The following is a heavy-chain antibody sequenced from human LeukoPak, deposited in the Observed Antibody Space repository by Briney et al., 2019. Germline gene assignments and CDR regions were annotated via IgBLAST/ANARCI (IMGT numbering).Heavy chain of an antibody. V-gene: IGHV3-30*03. CDR1: GFTFSSYG. D-gene: IGHD2-21*02. J-gene: IGHJ4*02. Sequence: PGGSLRLSCAASGFTFSSYGMHWVRQAPGKGLEWVAVISYDGGKKYYADSLKGRFTISRDNAKNSLYLQMNSLRAEDTAVYYCARDLPNDSDSAFDYWGQGTLVTVSS. CDR3: ARDLPNDSDSAFDY. CDR2: ISYDGGKK.